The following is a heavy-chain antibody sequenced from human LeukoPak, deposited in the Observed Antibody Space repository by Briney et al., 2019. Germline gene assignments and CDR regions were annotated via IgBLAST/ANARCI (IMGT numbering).Heavy chain of an antibody. D-gene: IGHD3-10*01. CDR3: ARDSGLLWFGELLSMTNDY. V-gene: IGHV3-30*02. Sequence: GSLRLSCAASGFTFSSYGMHWVRQAPGKGLEWVAFIRYDGSNKYYADSVKGRFTISRDNAKNSLYLQMNSLRAEDTAVYYCARDSGLLWFGELLSMTNDYWGQGTLVTVSS. CDR2: IRYDGSNK. J-gene: IGHJ4*02. CDR1: GFTFSSYG.